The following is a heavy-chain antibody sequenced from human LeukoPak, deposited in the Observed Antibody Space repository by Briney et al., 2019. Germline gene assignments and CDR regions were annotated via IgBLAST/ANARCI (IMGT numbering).Heavy chain of an antibody. Sequence: GGSLRLSRAASGFTFSSYSMNWVRQAPGKGLEWVSYISSSSSTIYYADSVKGRFTISRDNAKNSLYLQMNSLRDEDTAVYYCARYSSSYNWYFDLWGRGTLVTVSS. D-gene: IGHD6-13*01. CDR1: GFTFSSYS. CDR2: ISSSSSTI. CDR3: ARYSSSYNWYFDL. J-gene: IGHJ2*01. V-gene: IGHV3-48*02.